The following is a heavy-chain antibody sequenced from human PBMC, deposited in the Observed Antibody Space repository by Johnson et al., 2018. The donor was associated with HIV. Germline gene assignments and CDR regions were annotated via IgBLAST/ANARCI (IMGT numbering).Heavy chain of an antibody. Sequence: VQLVESGGGLVQPGGSLRLSCAASGFTFSSYAMHWVRQAPGKGLEYVSSISTNGGRTHYANSVKGRFTISRDNSKNTLYLQMGSLRAKDTAVYYCAKLPVLYGDFDDAFNIWGQGTMVTVSS. CDR2: ISTNGGRT. CDR3: AKLPVLYGDFDDAFNI. J-gene: IGHJ3*02. CDR1: GFTFSSYA. D-gene: IGHD4-17*01. V-gene: IGHV3-64*01.